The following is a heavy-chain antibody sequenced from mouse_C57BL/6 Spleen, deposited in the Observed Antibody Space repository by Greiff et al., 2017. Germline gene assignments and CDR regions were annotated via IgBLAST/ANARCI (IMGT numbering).Heavy chain of an antibody. D-gene: IGHD1-1*01. Sequence: QVQLQQSGPELVKPGASVKISCKASGYAFSSSWMNWVKQRPGKGLEWIGRIYPGDGDTNYNGKFKGKATLTADKSSSTAYMQLSSLTSEDSAVXVCARSHYYGSSYYARDYWGQGTSVTVSS. CDR3: ARSHYYGSSYYARDY. CDR2: IYPGDGDT. V-gene: IGHV1-82*01. CDR1: GYAFSSSW. J-gene: IGHJ4*01.